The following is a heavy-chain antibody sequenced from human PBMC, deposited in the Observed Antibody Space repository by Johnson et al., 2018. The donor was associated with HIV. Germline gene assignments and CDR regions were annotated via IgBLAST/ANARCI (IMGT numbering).Heavy chain of an antibody. CDR1: GFTVSSNY. J-gene: IGHJ3*01. CDR3: AKDFAGSGWFF. CDR2: IYSGGST. Sequence: VQLVESGGGLIQPGGSLRLSCAASGFTVSSNYMSWVRQAPGKGLEWVSVIYSGGSTYYADSVKGRFTISRDNATNSLNLQMNSLRPEDTALYYCAKDFAGSGWFFWGQGTMVTVSS. V-gene: IGHV3-53*01. D-gene: IGHD6-19*01.